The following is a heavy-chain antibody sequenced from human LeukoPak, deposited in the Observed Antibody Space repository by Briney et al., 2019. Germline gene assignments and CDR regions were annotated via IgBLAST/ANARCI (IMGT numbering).Heavy chain of an antibody. Sequence: SETLSLTCTVSGGSIISYYWSWIRHRPGRGLEWIGYIYYSGSTNYNPSLKSRVTISVDTSKNQFSLKLSSVTAADTAVYYCARGGGYSYGKVHYYYYMDVWGKGTTVTVSS. CDR2: IYYSGST. CDR3: ARGGGYSYGKVHYYYYMDV. J-gene: IGHJ6*03. D-gene: IGHD5-18*01. V-gene: IGHV4-59*01. CDR1: GGSIISYY.